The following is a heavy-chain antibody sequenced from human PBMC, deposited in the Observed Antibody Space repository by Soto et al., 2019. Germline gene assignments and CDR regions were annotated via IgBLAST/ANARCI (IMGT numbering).Heavy chain of an antibody. CDR1: GYTFTSHD. Sequence: QVQLVQSGAEVKKSGASVQVSCKASGYTFTSHDINWVRQATGQGLEWMGWMNPNSGNTAYAQKFQGRVTMTRNTSISTAYMELSSLRSEDTAVYYCARWDYGDYARFDDWGQGTLVTVSS. J-gene: IGHJ4*02. CDR3: ARWDYGDYARFDD. D-gene: IGHD4-17*01. CDR2: MNPNSGNT. V-gene: IGHV1-8*01.